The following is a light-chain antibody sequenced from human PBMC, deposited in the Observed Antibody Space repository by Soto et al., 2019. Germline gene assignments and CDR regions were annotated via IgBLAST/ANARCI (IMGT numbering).Light chain of an antibody. CDR2: AAS. CDR1: QGISSF. Sequence: DIQLTQSPSFLSASVGDTVTITCRASQGISSFSAWYQQKPGKAPQLLIHAASTLESGVSSRFRGTVSGTEFTLTISSLQPEDSATYYCQHLNGYPLTFGGGTKVEIK. J-gene: IGKJ4*01. CDR3: QHLNGYPLT. V-gene: IGKV1-9*01.